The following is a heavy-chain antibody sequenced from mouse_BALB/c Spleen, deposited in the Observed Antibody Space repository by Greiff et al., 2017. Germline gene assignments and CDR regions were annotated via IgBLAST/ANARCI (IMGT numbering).Heavy chain of an antibody. CDR2: ILPGSGST. CDR3: ARRGWTSNFDY. V-gene: IGHV1-9*01. J-gene: IGHJ2*01. D-gene: IGHD2-3*01. CDR1: GYTFSSYW. Sequence: QVQLQQSGAELMKPGASVKISCKATGYTFSSYWIEWVKQRPGHGLEWIGEILPGSGSTNYNEKFKGKATFTADTSSNTAYMQLSSLTSEDSAVYYCARRGWTSNFDYWGQGTTLTVSS.